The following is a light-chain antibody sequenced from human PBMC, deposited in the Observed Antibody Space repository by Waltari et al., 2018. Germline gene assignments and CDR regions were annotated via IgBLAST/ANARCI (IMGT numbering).Light chain of an antibody. CDR2: GAS. Sequence: EIVLTQSPGTLSLSPGERAALSCRASQSVSSSYLAWYQQKPGQAPRLLIYGASSRYTGIPDRFSGSGSGTDFTLTIGRLEPEDFAVYYCQQYGSSPLTFGGGTKVEIK. CDR1: QSVSSSY. V-gene: IGKV3-20*01. J-gene: IGKJ4*01. CDR3: QQYGSSPLT.